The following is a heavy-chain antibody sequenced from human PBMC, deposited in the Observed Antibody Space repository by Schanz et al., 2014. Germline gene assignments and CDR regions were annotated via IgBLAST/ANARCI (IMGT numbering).Heavy chain of an antibody. CDR2: INHSGGT. V-gene: IGHV4-34*01. Sequence: QVQLQQWGAGLLKASETLSLTCAVYGGSSSDCYWSWIRQPPGKGLEWIGEINHSGGTNYNPSLKSRVTMSVDPSKNQFSLILTSVTAADTAVYYCELITLDRGVRNDYWGQGTLVSVSS. CDR1: GGSSSDCY. J-gene: IGHJ4*02. D-gene: IGHD3-10*01. CDR3: ELITLDRGVRNDY.